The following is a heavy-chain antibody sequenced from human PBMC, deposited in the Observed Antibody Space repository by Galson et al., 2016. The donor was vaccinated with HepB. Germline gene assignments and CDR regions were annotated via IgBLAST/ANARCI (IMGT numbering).Heavy chain of an antibody. CDR3: ATDPIVGVPDYFDY. CDR1: GFTFSNYA. D-gene: IGHD1-26*01. J-gene: IGHJ4*02. Sequence: SLRLSCAVSGFTFSNYATHWVRQAPGKGLEWVAVTDGTDKYYADSVKGRFTISRDDSKSTLYLQMDRLRAEDTAVYYCATDPIVGVPDYFDYWGQGTLVTVSS. V-gene: IGHV3-30-3*01. CDR2: TDGTDK.